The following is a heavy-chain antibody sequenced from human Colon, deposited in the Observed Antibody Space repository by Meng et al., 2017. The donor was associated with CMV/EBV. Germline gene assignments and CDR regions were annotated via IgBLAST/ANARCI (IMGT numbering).Heavy chain of an antibody. J-gene: IGHJ6*02. CDR1: GYNFNNYW. CDR2: VYPGDSDT. D-gene: IGHD2/OR15-2a*01. Sequence: GGSLRLSCKTSGYNFNNYWVGWVRHVPGKGLEWMAIVYPGDSDTRYSPSFQGQVIISADKSITTAHLQWNSLKASDTATYYCVRHIPDQFLSVKRLRMDVWGQGTTVTVSS. CDR3: VRHIPDQFLSVKRLRMDV. V-gene: IGHV5-51*01.